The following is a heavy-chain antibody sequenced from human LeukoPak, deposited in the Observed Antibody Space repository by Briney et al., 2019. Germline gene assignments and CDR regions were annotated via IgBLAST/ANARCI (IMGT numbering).Heavy chain of an antibody. J-gene: IGHJ4*02. CDR1: GGSISSSNW. V-gene: IGHV4-4*02. CDR3: AGDYGDYYFDY. Sequence: SGTLSLTCAVSGGSISSSNWWSWVRQPPGKGLEWIGEIYHSGSTNYNLSLKSRVTISVDTSKNQFSLKLSSVTAADTAVYFCAGDYGDYYFDYWGQGTLVTVSS. D-gene: IGHD4-17*01. CDR2: IYHSGST.